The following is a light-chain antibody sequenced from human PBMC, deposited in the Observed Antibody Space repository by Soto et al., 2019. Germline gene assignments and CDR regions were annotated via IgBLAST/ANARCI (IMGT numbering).Light chain of an antibody. J-gene: IGKJ3*01. CDR2: AAS. CDR3: QQSYSTPIS. Sequence: DIQMTQSPSSLSASVGDRVTITCRASQSISSYLNWYQQKPGQAPKLLIYAASSLQSGVTSRFSGSGSGTDFTLTISSLQPEDFATYYCQQSYSTPISFGPGTKVDIK. V-gene: IGKV1-39*01. CDR1: QSISSY.